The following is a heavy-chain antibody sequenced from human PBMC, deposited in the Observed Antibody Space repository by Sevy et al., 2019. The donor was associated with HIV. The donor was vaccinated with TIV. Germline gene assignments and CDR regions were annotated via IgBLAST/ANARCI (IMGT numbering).Heavy chain of an antibody. V-gene: IGHV3-23*01. Sequence: GGSLRLSCAASGFMFSNYAMNWVRQAPAKGLEWVAGISGTGGSGDKTNYADSVKGRFTISRDDSKNSLYLQLNSLRAEDTAIYYSARKYDSSGYFDYWGQGTLVTVSS. CDR3: ARKYDSSGYFDY. CDR1: GFMFSNYA. J-gene: IGHJ4*02. CDR2: ISGTGGSGDKT. D-gene: IGHD3-22*01.